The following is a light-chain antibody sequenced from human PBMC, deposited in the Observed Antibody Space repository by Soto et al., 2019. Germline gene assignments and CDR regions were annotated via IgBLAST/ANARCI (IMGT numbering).Light chain of an antibody. CDR1: SSDVGGYNY. CDR3: CSYAGSYPYV. Sequence: QSVLTQPRSVSGSPRQSVTISCTGTSSDVGGYNYVSWYQQHPGKAPKLMIYDVSKRPSGVPDRFSGSKSGNTASLTISGLQAEDEADYYCCSYAGSYPYVFGTGTKLTVL. V-gene: IGLV2-11*01. CDR2: DVS. J-gene: IGLJ1*01.